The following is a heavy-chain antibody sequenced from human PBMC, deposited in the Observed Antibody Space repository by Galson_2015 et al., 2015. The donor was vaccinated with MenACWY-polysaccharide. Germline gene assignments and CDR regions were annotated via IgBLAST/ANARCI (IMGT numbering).Heavy chain of an antibody. D-gene: IGHD6-19*01. CDR1: GGSITSSSYY. CDR3: ATGGQLLANWFDP. V-gene: IGHV4-39*07. Sequence: ETLSLTCTVSGGSITSSSYYWVWIRQPPGKGLEWIGSIHHSGSLYSNPSLKSRVAISADTSKNQFSLKMTSVTAADTAVYYCATGGQLLANWFDPWGQGILVTVSS. J-gene: IGHJ5*02. CDR2: IHHSGSL.